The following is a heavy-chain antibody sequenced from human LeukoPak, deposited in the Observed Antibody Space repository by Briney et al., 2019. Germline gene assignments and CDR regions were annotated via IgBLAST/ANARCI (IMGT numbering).Heavy chain of an antibody. V-gene: IGHV3-20*04. D-gene: IGHD6-6*01. CDR2: INWNGGST. Sequence: PGGSLRLSCAASGFTFDDYGMSWVRQAPGKGLEWVSGINWNGGSTGYADSVKGRFTISRDNAKNSLYLQMNSLRAEDTALYYCARASRIAAPSYYYYYYYMDVWGKGTTVTVPS. J-gene: IGHJ6*03. CDR1: GFTFDDYG. CDR3: ARASRIAAPSYYYYYYYMDV.